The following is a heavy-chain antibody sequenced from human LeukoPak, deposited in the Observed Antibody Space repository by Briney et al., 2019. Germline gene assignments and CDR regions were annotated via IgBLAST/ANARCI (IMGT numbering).Heavy chain of an antibody. Sequence: SETLSLTCTVSGGSISSGGYYWSWIRQPAGKGLEWIGRIYTSGSTNYNPSLKSRVTISVDTSKNQFSLKLSSVTAADTAIYYCARDFDNKGASWGWENWFDPWGQGTLVTVSS. J-gene: IGHJ5*02. CDR2: IYTSGST. D-gene: IGHD3-16*01. CDR1: GGSISSGGYY. V-gene: IGHV4-61*02. CDR3: ARDFDNKGASWGWENWFDP.